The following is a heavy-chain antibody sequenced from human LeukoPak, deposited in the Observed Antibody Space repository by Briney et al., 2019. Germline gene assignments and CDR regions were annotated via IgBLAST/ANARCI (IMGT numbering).Heavy chain of an antibody. Sequence: SQTLSLTCAISGDSVSSDSVTWNWIRQSPSRGLEWLGRTYYRSTWYNDYAVSVRGRITVNPDTSKNQFSLHLNSVTPEDAAVYYCARRPTQYDCFDPWGQGILVTVSS. CDR3: ARRPTQYDCFDP. CDR2: TYYRSTWYN. J-gene: IGHJ5*02. V-gene: IGHV6-1*01. D-gene: IGHD2-2*01. CDR1: GDSVSSDSVT.